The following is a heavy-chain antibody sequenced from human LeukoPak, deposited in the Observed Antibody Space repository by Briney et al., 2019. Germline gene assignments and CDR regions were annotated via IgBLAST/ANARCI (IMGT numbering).Heavy chain of an antibody. D-gene: IGHD3-10*01. Sequence: SETLSLTCTVSGYSISSGYYWGWIRQPPGKGLEWIGSIYHSGRTFYNPSLKSRVAISVDTSKNQFSLKLSSVTAADTAVYYCARDRYYDSGSYYNWGQGTLVTVSS. V-gene: IGHV4-38-2*02. CDR2: IYHSGRT. J-gene: IGHJ4*02. CDR1: GYSISSGYY. CDR3: ARDRYYDSGSYYN.